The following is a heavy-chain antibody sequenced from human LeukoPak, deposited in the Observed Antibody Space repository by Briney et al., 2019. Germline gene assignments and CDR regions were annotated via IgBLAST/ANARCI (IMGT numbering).Heavy chain of an antibody. J-gene: IGHJ1*01. CDR3: AREGGGSNRCLD. CDR2: IYASGTT. D-gene: IGHD3-16*02. V-gene: IGHV4-4*07. Sequence: SETLSLTCTVSGGSISGYFWSWIRQPAGKGLEWIGRIYASGTTNYNPSLKSRVTMSVDTSKNQFSLNLTSVTAADTAVYYCAREGGGSNRCLDWGQGTLVTVSS. CDR1: GGSISGYF.